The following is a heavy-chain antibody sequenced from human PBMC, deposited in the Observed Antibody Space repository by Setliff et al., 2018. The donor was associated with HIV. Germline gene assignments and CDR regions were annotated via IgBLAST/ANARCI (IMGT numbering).Heavy chain of an antibody. CDR3: AKEFEDLSGAY. D-gene: IGHD3-10*01. Sequence: GGSLRLSCAASGFTFSSYSMNWVRQAPGKGLEWVAVISIYDGSEKYYADSVKGRFTISRDNSKNMLYLQMNSLRAEDTATYYCAKEFEDLSGAYWGQGTLVTVSS. CDR1: GFTFSSYS. CDR2: ISIYDGSEK. J-gene: IGHJ4*02. V-gene: IGHV3-30*18.